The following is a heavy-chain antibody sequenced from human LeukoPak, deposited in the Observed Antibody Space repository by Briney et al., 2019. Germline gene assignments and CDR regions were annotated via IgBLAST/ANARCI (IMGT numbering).Heavy chain of an antibody. V-gene: IGHV1-8*01. CDR2: MNPNSGNT. CDR1: GYTFTSYD. Sequence: ASVKVSCKASGYTFTSYDINWVRQATGQGLEWMGWMNPNSGNTGYAQKFQGRVTMTRNTSISTAYMELSSLRSEDTAVYYCARVPRSSSWYGYWGQGTLVTVSS. D-gene: IGHD6-13*01. J-gene: IGHJ4*02. CDR3: ARVPRSSSWYGY.